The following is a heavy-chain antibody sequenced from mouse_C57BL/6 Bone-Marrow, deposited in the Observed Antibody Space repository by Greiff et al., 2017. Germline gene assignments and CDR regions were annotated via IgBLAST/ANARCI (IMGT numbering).Heavy chain of an antibody. Sequence: VQLQQPGAELVKPGASVKLSCKASGYTFTSYWMRWVKQRPGQGLEWIGMIHPNSGSTNYNEKFKSKATLTVDKSSSTAYMQLSSLTSEDSAVFDCARWWFCAMDHWAQGTSVTVSS. CDR2: IHPNSGST. CDR3: ARWWFCAMDH. V-gene: IGHV1-64*01. D-gene: IGHD1-1*02. J-gene: IGHJ4*01. CDR1: GYTFTSYW.